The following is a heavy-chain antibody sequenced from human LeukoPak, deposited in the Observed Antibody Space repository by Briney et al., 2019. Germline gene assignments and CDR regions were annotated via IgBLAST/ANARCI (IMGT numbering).Heavy chain of an antibody. J-gene: IGHJ6*02. CDR1: GFTFSSYW. CDR2: INSDGSAT. V-gene: IGHV3-74*01. CDR3: ASDSPYYGMDV. Sequence: GGSLRLSCAASGFTFSSYWMHWVRQVPGKGLLWVSRINSDGSATIYADSVRGRFTISRDNAKNTLYLQMSGLRVEDTAVYHCASDSPYYGMDVWGQGTTVTVSS.